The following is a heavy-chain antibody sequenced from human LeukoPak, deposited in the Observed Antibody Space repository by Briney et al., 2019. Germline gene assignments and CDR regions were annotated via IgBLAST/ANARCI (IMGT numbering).Heavy chain of an antibody. V-gene: IGHV3-53*01. CDR2: IYSGGST. J-gene: IGHJ1*01. D-gene: IGHD2-2*01. CDR1: GFTVSSNY. Sequence: GGSLSLTCAASGFTVSSNYMSWVRQAPGKGLEWVSVIYSGGSTYYADSVKGRFTISRDNSKDMMYLQMNSLRAEDTAVYHCARVRYCSRTSCYVCDHWRQGTVVTVSS. CDR3: ARVRYCSRTSCYVCDH.